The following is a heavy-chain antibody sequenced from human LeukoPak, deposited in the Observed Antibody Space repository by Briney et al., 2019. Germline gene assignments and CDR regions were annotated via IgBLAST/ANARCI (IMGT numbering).Heavy chain of an antibody. CDR2: ISGSGGST. CDR1: GFTFSSYA. CDR3: AKEEGYCSSTSCHNWFDP. J-gene: IGHJ5*02. Sequence: GGSLRLSCAASGFTFSSYAMSWVRQAPGKGLEWVSAISGSGGSTYYADSVKGRFTISRDNSKNTLYLQMNSLRAEDTAVYYCAKEEGYCSSTSCHNWFDPWGQGTLVTVSS. V-gene: IGHV3-23*01. D-gene: IGHD2-2*01.